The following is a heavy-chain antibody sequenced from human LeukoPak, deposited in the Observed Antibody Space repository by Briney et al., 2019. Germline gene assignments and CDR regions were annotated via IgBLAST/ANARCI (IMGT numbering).Heavy chain of an antibody. J-gene: IGHJ3*02. D-gene: IGHD3-22*01. CDR3: ARVPQYYASRGYSGVDVFDI. V-gene: IGHV3-21*01. Sequence: PGGSLRLSCAASGFSFISYNMNWVRQAPGKGLEWVSSITTTNTYIYYADSVKGRFTISRDNAKNSLYLQMNSLRVEDTAVYYCARVPQYYASRGYSGVDVFDIWGQGTMVTVSS. CDR1: GFSFISYN. CDR2: ITTTNTYI.